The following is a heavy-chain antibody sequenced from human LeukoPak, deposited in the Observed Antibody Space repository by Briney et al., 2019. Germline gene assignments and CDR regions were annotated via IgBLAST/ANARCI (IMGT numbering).Heavy chain of an antibody. D-gene: IGHD3-16*01. J-gene: IGHJ3*02. CDR3: ARDGMITAYAFDI. V-gene: IGHV3-21*01. Sequence: GGSLRLSCAASGLTFSSYAMNWVSQAPGKGLEWVSTINSSGDYTCYADSVKGRFTISRDNAKNSLYLQMNSLRAEDTAVYYCARDGMITAYAFDIWGQGTMVTVSS. CDR1: GLTFSSYA. CDR2: INSSGDYT.